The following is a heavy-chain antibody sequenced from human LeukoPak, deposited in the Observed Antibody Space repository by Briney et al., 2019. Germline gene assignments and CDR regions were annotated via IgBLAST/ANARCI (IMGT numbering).Heavy chain of an antibody. CDR2: INSDGSST. J-gene: IGHJ4*02. Sequence: GGSLRLSCAASGFSFSTTWMHWARQVPGKGLVWISRINSDGSSTIYADSVKGRFTISRDNSKNTLYLQMNSLRAEDTALYYCAKDLDHDYDDYGLDYWGQGTLVTVSS. V-gene: IGHV3-74*01. CDR1: GFSFSTTW. D-gene: IGHD4-17*01. CDR3: AKDLDHDYDDYGLDY.